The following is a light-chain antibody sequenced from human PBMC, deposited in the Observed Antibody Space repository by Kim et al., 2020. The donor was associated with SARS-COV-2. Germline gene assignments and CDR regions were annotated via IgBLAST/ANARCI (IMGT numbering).Light chain of an antibody. Sequence: QMYTISCAGSSSNIGAGYDVHWYQQLPGTAPKLLIYGNTNRPSGVPDRFSGSKSGTSASLAITGLQAEDEADYYCQSYDSSLSVWVFGGGTQLTVL. CDR1: SSNIGAGYD. CDR2: GNT. CDR3: QSYDSSLSVWV. J-gene: IGLJ3*02. V-gene: IGLV1-40*01.